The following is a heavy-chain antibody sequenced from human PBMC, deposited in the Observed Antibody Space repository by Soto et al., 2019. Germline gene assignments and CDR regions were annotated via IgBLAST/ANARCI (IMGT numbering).Heavy chain of an antibody. D-gene: IGHD5-18*01. Sequence: EVQLVESGGGLVKPGGSLRLSCAASGFTFSSYSMNWVRQAPGKGLEWVSSISSSSSYIYYADSVKGRFTISRDNAKNSLYLQMNSLRAEDTALYYCASDQPGYSYGYGLGYWGQGTLVTVSS. V-gene: IGHV3-21*01. CDR3: ASDQPGYSYGYGLGY. CDR1: GFTFSSYS. CDR2: ISSSSSYI. J-gene: IGHJ4*02.